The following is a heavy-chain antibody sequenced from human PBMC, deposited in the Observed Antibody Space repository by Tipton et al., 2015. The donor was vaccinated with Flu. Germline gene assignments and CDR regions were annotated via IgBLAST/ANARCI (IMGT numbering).Heavy chain of an antibody. Sequence: TLSLTCTVSGGSVSSDVYYWGWIRQPPGKRPEWIGSINSRGTTYYSPSLKGRVTLSVDTSKNQFSLKMSSVTAADTAVYYCARIFGVTLNNGIDPWGQGTLVIVSS. CDR3: ARIFGVTLNNGIDP. V-gene: IGHV4-39*07. D-gene: IGHD3-3*01. CDR2: INSRGTT. J-gene: IGHJ5*02. CDR1: GGSVSSDVYY.